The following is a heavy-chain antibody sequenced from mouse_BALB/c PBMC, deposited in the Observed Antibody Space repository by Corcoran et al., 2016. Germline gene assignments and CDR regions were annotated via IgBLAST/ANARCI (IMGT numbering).Heavy chain of an antibody. Sequence: QVTLKECGPGILQPSQTLRLTRPFSGFLLSTSGMGVSWIRQPSGKGLEWVAHIYWDDGKRYNPSLKSRLTISKDTSSNQVFLKITSVDTADTATYYCARREARYGAYFDVCGAGTTVTVSS. CDR1: GFLLSTSGMG. J-gene: IGHJ1*01. CDR2: IYWDDGK. D-gene: IGHD2-14*01. CDR3: ARREARYGAYFDV. V-gene: IGHV8-12*01.